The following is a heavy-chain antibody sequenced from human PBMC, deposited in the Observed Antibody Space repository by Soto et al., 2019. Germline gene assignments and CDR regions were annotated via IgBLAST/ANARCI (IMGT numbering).Heavy chain of an antibody. V-gene: IGHV4-34*01. D-gene: IGHD2-2*01. Sequence: QVQLQQWGAGLLKPSETLSLTCAVYGGSFSGYYWSWIRQPPGKGLEWIGEINHSGSTNYNPSLKRRDTTSVEASKNQFSLKLSSLAAAATAAYYCRVVPAATTRGCYYYYYMDVWGKGTTVTVSS. CDR3: RVVPAATTRGCYYYYYMDV. J-gene: IGHJ6*03. CDR2: INHSGST. CDR1: GGSFSGYY.